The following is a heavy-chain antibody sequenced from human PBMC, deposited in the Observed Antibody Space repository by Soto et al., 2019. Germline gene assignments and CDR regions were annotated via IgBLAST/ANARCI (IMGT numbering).Heavy chain of an antibody. CDR3: ARGRYGDY. Sequence: QVHLVQSGAEVKKPGASVKVSCKGSGYGFTTYGITWVRQAPGQGLEWMAWISAHNGNTNYAQKLQGRVTVTRDTSTSKAYMELRGLRSDDTSGYYCARGRYGDYWGQGALVTVSS. V-gene: IGHV1-18*01. D-gene: IGHD1-1*01. J-gene: IGHJ4*02. CDR1: GYGFTTYG. CDR2: ISAHNGNT.